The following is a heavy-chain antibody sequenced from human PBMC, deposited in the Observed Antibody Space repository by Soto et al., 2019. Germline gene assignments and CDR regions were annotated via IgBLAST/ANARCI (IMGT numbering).Heavy chain of an antibody. CDR2: ISAYNGNT. CDR1: GYTFTSYG. J-gene: IGHJ4*02. CDR3: AREGRGYSSSSDFDY. V-gene: IGHV1-18*01. D-gene: IGHD6-6*01. Sequence: QVQLVQSGAEVKKPGASVKVSCKASGYTFTSYGISWVRQAPGQGLEWMGWISAYNGNTNYAQQLQGRVTMTTDTSPSTAYMELRSLRSDDTAVYYCAREGRGYSSSSDFDYWGQGTLVTVSS.